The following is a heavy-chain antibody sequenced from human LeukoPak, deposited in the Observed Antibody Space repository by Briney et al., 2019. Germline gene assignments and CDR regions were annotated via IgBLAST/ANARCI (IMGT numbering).Heavy chain of an antibody. J-gene: IGHJ4*02. CDR1: GGSFSGYY. D-gene: IGHD5-24*01. V-gene: IGHV4-34*01. CDR2: INHSGST. CDR3: ARHRSKWLQSSFDY. Sequence: SETLSLTCAVYGGSFSGYYWSWIRQPPGKGLEWIGEINHSGSTNYNPSLKRRVTISVDTSKKQFSLKLNSVTAADTAVYYCARHRSKWLQSSFDYWGQGTLVTVSS.